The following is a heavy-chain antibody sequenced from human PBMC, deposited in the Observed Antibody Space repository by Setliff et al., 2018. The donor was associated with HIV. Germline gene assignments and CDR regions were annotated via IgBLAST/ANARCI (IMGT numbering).Heavy chain of an antibody. J-gene: IGHJ4*02. CDR1: KFIFSSYS. V-gene: IGHV3-7*01. CDR3: ARPIAAAGLFDS. Sequence: PGGSLRLSCVASKFIFSSYSMGWVRQAPGKGLEWVANIKQDGSEKYYVDSVKGRFTISRDNAKNSLYLQMNSLRAEDTAVYYCARPIAAAGLFDSWGQGTLVTVSS. CDR2: IKQDGSEK. D-gene: IGHD6-13*01.